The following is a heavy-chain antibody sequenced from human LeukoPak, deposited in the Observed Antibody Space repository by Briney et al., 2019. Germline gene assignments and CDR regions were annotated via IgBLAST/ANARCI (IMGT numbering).Heavy chain of an antibody. CDR3: ARTSGDGGY. D-gene: IGHD5-24*01. CDR1: GGSISSYY. J-gene: IGHJ4*02. Sequence: LETLSLTCTVSGGSISSYYWNWIRQPPGKGLEWIGYIYYSGSTNYNPSLKSRVTMSVDTSRNQFSLKLTSVTAADTAAYYCARTSGDGGYWGQGTPVTVSS. V-gene: IGHV4-59*01. CDR2: IYYSGST.